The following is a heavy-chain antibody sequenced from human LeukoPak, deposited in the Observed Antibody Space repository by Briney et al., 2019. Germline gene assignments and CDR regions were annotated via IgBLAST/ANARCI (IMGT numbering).Heavy chain of an antibody. CDR1: GFTFSSYS. D-gene: IGHD3-16*01. V-gene: IGHV3-21*01. CDR3: ARGFGPQRVMPKAGGDY. CDR2: ISSSSSYI. Sequence: GGSLRLSCAASGFTFSSYSMNWVRQAPGKGLEWVSSISSSSSYIYYADSVKGRFTISRDNAKNSLYLQMNSLRAEDTAVYYCARGFGPQRVMPKAGGDYWGQGTLVTVSS. J-gene: IGHJ4*02.